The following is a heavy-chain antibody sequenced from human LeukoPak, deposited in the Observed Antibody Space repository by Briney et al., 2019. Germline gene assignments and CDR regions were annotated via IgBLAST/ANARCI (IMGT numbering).Heavy chain of an antibody. D-gene: IGHD1-26*01. CDR1: GGTFSSYA. V-gene: IGHV1-2*06. CDR3: ARDSTGELDY. Sequence: ASVKVSCTASGGTFSSYAISWVRQAPGQGLEWMGRINPNSGGTNYAQKFQGRVTMTRDTSISTAYMELSRLRSDDTAVYYCARDSTGELDYWGQGTLVTVSS. CDR2: INPNSGGT. J-gene: IGHJ4*02.